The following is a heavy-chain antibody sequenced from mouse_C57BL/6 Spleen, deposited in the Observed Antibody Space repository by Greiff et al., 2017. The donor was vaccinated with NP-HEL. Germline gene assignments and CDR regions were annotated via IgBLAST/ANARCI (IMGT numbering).Heavy chain of an antibody. CDR3: ARSYYGSSPSWFAY. D-gene: IGHD1-1*01. CDR1: GYTFTSYW. J-gene: IGHJ3*01. CDR2: INPSNGGT. Sequence: VQLQQPGTELVKPGASVKLSCKASGYTFTSYWMPWVKQRPGQGLEWIGNINPSNGGTNYNEKFKSKATLTVDKSSSTAYMQISSLTSEDSAVYYCARSYYGSSPSWFAYWGQGTLVTVSA. V-gene: IGHV1-53*01.